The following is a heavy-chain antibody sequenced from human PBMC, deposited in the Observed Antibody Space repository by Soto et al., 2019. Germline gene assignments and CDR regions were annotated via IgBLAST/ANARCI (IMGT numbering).Heavy chain of an antibody. J-gene: IGHJ6*02. Sequence: PGGSLRLSCAASGFTFSTYAMNWVRQAPGKRLQWVSYISSSGTTIYYADSVKGRFTISRDNAKNSLYLQMNSLRDEDTALYYCLCHGHLDVWGPGTTVTVSS. CDR1: GFTFSTYA. CDR2: ISSSGTTI. V-gene: IGHV3-48*02. CDR3: LCHGHLDV.